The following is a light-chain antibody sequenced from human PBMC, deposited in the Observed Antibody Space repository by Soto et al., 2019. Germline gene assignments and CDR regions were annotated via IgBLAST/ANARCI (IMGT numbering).Light chain of an antibody. CDR2: DVS. CDR3: SSYTSSSTL. J-gene: IGLJ1*01. V-gene: IGLV2-14*01. Sequence: QCVLTQPASVSGAPGQSITISCTGTSGDVGGYNYVSWYQQHPGKAPKLMIYDVSNRPSGVSNRFSGSKSGNTASLTISGLQAEDEADYYCSSYTSSSTLFGTGTKVTVL. CDR1: SGDVGGYNY.